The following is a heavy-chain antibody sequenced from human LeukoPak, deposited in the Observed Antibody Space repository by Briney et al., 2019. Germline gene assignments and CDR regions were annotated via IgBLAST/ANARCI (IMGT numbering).Heavy chain of an antibody. Sequence: ASVKVSCKASGYTFTSYGISWVRQAPGQGLEWMGWISAYNGNTNYAQKLQGRVTMTTDTSTSTAYMELRSLRSDDTAVYYCANTPNYYDWAPFDPWGQGTLVTVSS. CDR2: ISAYNGNT. J-gene: IGHJ5*02. CDR1: GYTFTSYG. CDR3: ANTPNYYDWAPFDP. V-gene: IGHV1-18*01. D-gene: IGHD3-22*01.